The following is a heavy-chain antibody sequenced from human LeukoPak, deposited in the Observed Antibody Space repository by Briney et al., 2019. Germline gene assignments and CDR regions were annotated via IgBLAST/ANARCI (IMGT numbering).Heavy chain of an antibody. CDR1: GFTFSSYS. J-gene: IGHJ4*02. V-gene: IGHV3-7*04. D-gene: IGHD6-13*01. Sequence: GGSLRLSCAASGFTFSSYSMNWVRQAPGKGLEWVANIKQDGGEKYYVDSVKGRFTISRDNAKNSLYLQMNSLRAEDTAVYYCARPGYSGSWHRFDCWGQGTLVTVSS. CDR3: ARPGYSGSWHRFDC. CDR2: IKQDGGEK.